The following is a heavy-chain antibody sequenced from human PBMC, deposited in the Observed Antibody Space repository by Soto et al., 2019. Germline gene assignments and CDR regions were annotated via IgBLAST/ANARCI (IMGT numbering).Heavy chain of an antibody. CDR2: ITPVFGTV. V-gene: IGHV1-69*01. J-gene: IGHJ4*02. CDR3: VRAPGTAMVFLYYDY. Sequence: QEQLVQSGAEVKKPGSSVKVSCKASGGTFTSSAIGWVRKAPGQGLEWGGGITPVFGTVNYAQHFQGRVTITADEATRTAYMELSSLTSEDTAIYSCVRAPGTAMVFLYYDYWAQGTLVTVSS. D-gene: IGHD5-18*01. CDR1: GGTFTSSA.